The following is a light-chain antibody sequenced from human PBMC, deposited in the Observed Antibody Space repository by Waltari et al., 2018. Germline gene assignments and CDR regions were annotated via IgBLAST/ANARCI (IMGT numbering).Light chain of an antibody. Sequence: QSVLTQPPSVSGAPGQRVTISCTGSGSNIGAGYDVHWYQQLPRAAPKPLIYGGSSRPLGVPDRFCGSTSGTSASLAITGLQAEDEADYYCQSYDTSLSVVFGGGTKLTVL. CDR1: GSNIGAGYD. V-gene: IGLV1-40*01. J-gene: IGLJ3*02. CDR2: GGS. CDR3: QSYDTSLSVV.